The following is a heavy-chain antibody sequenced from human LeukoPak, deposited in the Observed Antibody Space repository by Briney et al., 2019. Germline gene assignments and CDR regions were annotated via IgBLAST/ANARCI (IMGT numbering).Heavy chain of an antibody. CDR2: INPNSGGT. CDR1: GYTFTGYY. Sequence: ASVKVSCKASGYTFTGYYMHWVRQAPGQGLEWMGRINPNSGGTNYAQKFQGRVTTTRDTSISTAYMELSRLRSDDTAVYYCARDLGYYDSSGYPRDYWGQGTLVTVSS. D-gene: IGHD3-22*01. V-gene: IGHV1-2*06. J-gene: IGHJ4*02. CDR3: ARDLGYYDSSGYPRDY.